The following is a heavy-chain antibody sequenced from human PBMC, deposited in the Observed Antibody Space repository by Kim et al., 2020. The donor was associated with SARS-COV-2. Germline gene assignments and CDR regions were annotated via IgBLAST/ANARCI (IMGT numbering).Heavy chain of an antibody. J-gene: IGHJ4*02. CDR1: GDSITSGGYY. Sequence: SETLSLTCTVSGDSITSGGYYWNWIRQQQGKGLEWIGSIYYGGNTHYIPSLKSRLTISVDTSKNHFSLNLHSATAADTAVYYCARDDSLGGFDYWGQGILVTVSA. V-gene: IGHV4-31*03. D-gene: IGHD7-27*01. CDR3: ARDDSLGGFDY. CDR2: IYYGGNT.